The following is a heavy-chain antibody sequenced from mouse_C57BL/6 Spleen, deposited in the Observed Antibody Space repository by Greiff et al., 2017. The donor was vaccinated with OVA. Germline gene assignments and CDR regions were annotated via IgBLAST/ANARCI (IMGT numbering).Heavy chain of an antibody. CDR3: ARKGLKVYYAMDD. D-gene: IGHD1-3*01. CDR1: GFSLTSYG. CDR2: IWSGGST. J-gene: IGHJ4*01. V-gene: IGHV2-2*01. Sequence: QVQLQQSGPGLVQPSPSLSISCTVSGFSLTSYGVHWVRQSPGKGLEWLGVIWSGGSTDYNAAFISRLSISKDNSKSQVILKMNMLQADDTAIDDCARKGLKVYYAMDDWGQGTSVTVAS.